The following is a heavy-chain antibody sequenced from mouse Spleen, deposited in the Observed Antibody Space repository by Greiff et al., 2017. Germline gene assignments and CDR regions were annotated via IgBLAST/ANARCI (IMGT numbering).Heavy chain of an antibody. CDR3: AKPGGNYEDYAMDY. D-gene: IGHD2-1*01. CDR2: IWGDGST. J-gene: IGHJ4*01. V-gene: IGHV2-3*01. CDR1: GFSLTSYG. Sequence: VMLVESGPGLVAPSQSLSITRTVSGFSLTSYGVSWVRQPPGKGLEWLGVIWGDGSTNYHSALISRLSISKDNSKSQVFLKLNSLQTDDTATYYCAKPGGNYEDYAMDYWGQGTSVTVSS.